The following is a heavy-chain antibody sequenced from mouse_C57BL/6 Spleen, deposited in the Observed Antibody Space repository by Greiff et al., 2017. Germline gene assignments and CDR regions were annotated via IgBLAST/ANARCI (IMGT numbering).Heavy chain of an antibody. J-gene: IGHJ4*01. V-gene: IGHV1-15*01. Sequence: QQSGAELVRPGASVTLSCKASGYTFTDYEMHWVKQTPVHGLEWIGAIDPETGGTAYNQKFKGKAILTADKSSSTAYMELRSLTSEDSAVYYCTKRDYYGRAMDYWGQGTSVTVSS. CDR2: IDPETGGT. CDR3: TKRDYYGRAMDY. D-gene: IGHD1-1*01. CDR1: GYTFTDYE.